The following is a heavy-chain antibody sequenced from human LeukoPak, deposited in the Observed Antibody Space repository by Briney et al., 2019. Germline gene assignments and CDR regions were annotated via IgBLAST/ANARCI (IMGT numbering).Heavy chain of an antibody. D-gene: IGHD5-18*01. CDR3: ARGLAVDTAMTDY. J-gene: IGHJ4*02. CDR2: INHSGST. CDR1: GGSFSGYY. Sequence: KPSETLSLTCAVYGGSFSGYYWSWIRQPPGKGLEWIGEINHSGSTNYNPSLKSRVTISVDTSKNQFSLKLSSVTAADTAVYYCARGLAVDTAMTDYWGQGTLVTVSS. V-gene: IGHV4-34*01.